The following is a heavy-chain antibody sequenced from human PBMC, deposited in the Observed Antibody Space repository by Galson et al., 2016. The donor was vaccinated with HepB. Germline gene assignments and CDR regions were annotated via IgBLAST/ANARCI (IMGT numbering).Heavy chain of an antibody. CDR1: GYSFTNYW. J-gene: IGHJ2*01. V-gene: IGHV5-51*01. CDR3: AGLPGGSGFDWTEAWYFDL. Sequence: QSGAEVKKPGESLKISCKGSGYSFTNYWIGWVRQMPGKGLEWMGIIYPGDSDTMYSPSFQGQVTISADKSISTAYLQWSSLKASDTAMYYCAGLPGGSGFDWTEAWYFDLWGRGTLVTVSS. CDR2: IYPGDSDT. D-gene: IGHD5-12*01.